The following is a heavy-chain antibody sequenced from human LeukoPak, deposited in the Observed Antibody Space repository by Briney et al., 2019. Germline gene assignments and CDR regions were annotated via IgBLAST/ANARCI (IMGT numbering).Heavy chain of an antibody. CDR3: ARRPLPPTTVTTSYYYMDV. CDR2: ISSTSSNI. CDR1: GFTFSSYS. J-gene: IGHJ6*03. Sequence: GGSLRLSCAASGFTFSSYSMNWVRQAPGKGLEWVSSISSTSSNIYYADSVKGRFTISRDNAKNSLYLQVNSLRAEDTAVHYCARRPLPPTTVTTSYYYMDVWGKGTTVTVSS. D-gene: IGHD4-11*01. V-gene: IGHV3-21*01.